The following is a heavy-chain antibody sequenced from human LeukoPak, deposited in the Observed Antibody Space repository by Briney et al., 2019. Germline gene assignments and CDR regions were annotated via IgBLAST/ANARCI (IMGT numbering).Heavy chain of an antibody. J-gene: IGHJ4*02. CDR3: ARAPNPDFFDD. Sequence: WETLSLTCAVYGGSFSDYYWTWIRQSPGKGLEWIGEINHSGRTNYNPSLKSRVTISVDTSRNQFSLKLSSVTAADTAVYYCARAPNPDFFDDWGQGTLVTVSS. V-gene: IGHV4-34*01. CDR2: INHSGRT. CDR1: GGSFSDYY. D-gene: IGHD2-8*01.